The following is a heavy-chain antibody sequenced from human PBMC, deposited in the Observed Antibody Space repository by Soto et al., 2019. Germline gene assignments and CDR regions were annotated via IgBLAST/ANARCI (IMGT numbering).Heavy chain of an antibody. CDR1: GFTFSSYS. CDR3: GGSGEDEPPNGYNWFDP. D-gene: IGHD3-10*01. J-gene: IGHJ5*02. V-gene: IGHV3-48*02. CDR2: ISSSSSTI. Sequence: EVQLVESGGGLVQPGGSLRLSCAASGFTFSSYSMNWVRQAPGKGLEWVSYISSSSSTIYYADSVKGRFTISRDNAKKSIDLAMNSLRDEDTAVFYCGGSGEDEPPNGYNWFDPWGQGTLVTVSS.